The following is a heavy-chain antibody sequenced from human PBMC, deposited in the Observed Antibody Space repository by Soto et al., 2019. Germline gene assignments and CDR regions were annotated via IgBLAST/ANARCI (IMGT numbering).Heavy chain of an antibody. CDR2: IYSGGST. CDR1: GFTVSSNY. D-gene: IGHD5-18*01. J-gene: IGHJ4*02. V-gene: IGHV3-53*01. CDR3: ARFSGYPNYYFDY. Sequence: EVQLVESGGGLIQPGGSLRLSGTASGFTVSSNYMSWVRQAPGKGLEWVSVIYSGGSTYYADSVKGRFTISRDSSKNTLYLQMNSLRAEDTAVYYCARFSGYPNYYFDYWGQGTLVTVSS.